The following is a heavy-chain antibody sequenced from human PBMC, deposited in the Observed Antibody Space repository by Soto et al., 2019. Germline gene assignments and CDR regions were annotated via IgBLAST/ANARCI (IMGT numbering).Heavy chain of an antibody. CDR3: ARDAGGHAVDY. CDR2: IYYSGST. D-gene: IGHD3-10*01. Sequence: QVQLQESGPGLVKPSETLSLTCTVSGGSISSYYWSWIRQPPGKGLEWIGYIYYSGSTNYNPSLKSRVTISVDTSKNQFSLKLSSVTAADTAVYYCARDAGGHAVDYWGQGTLVTVSS. CDR1: GGSISSYY. J-gene: IGHJ4*02. V-gene: IGHV4-59*01.